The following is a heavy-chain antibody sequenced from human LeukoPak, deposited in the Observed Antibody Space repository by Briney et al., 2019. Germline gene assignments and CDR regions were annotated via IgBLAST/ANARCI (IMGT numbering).Heavy chain of an antibody. CDR1: GYTFTDHY. CDR3: ARDHDFGPDY. J-gene: IGHJ4*02. V-gene: IGHV1-2*02. D-gene: IGHD4/OR15-4a*01. CDR2: IKPDSGAT. Sequence: ASVMVSCKASGYTFTDHYMHWLRQAPGQGLEWMGWIKPDSGATNYAQKFQGRFTMSRDMSISTVYMELSSLTSDDTAMYYCARDHDFGPDYWGQGTLVTVSA.